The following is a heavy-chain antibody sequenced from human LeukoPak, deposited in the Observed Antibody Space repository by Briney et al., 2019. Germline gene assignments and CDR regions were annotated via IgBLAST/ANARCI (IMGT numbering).Heavy chain of an antibody. CDR1: GFTFSDYY. D-gene: IGHD3-10*01. J-gene: IGHJ4*02. Sequence: PGGSLRLTCAASGFTFSDYYMSWIRQAPGKGLEWVSYISSSGSTIYYADSVKGRFTMFRDNAKNSLYLQMNSLRAEDTAVYYCASMVRGVFDYWGQGTLVTVSS. CDR2: ISSSGSTI. V-gene: IGHV3-11*01. CDR3: ASMVRGVFDY.